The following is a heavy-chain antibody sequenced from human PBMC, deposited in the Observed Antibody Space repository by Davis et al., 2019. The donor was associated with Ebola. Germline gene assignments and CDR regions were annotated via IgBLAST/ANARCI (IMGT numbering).Heavy chain of an antibody. CDR1: GGSFSGYY. Sequence: PSETLSLTCAAYGGSFSGYYWSWIRQPPGKGLEWIGEINHSGSTNYNPSLKSRVTISVDTSKNQFSLKLSSVTAADTAVYYCARGLVVVPAAIRGNYYYYMDVWGKGTTVTVSS. D-gene: IGHD2-2*02. CDR2: INHSGST. J-gene: IGHJ6*03. V-gene: IGHV4-34*01. CDR3: ARGLVVVPAAIRGNYYYYMDV.